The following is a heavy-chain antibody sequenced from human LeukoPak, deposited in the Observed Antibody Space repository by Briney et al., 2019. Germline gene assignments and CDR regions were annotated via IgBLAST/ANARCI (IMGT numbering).Heavy chain of an antibody. CDR2: IKQDGSEK. V-gene: IGHV3-7*01. CDR3: ARGKQRGAFDI. CDR1: GFTFSSYW. J-gene: IGHJ3*02. D-gene: IGHD6-25*01. Sequence: GASLRLSCAASGFTFSSYWMSWVRQAPGKGLEWVANIKQDGSEKYYADSVKGRFTISRDNAKNSLYLQMNSLRAEDTAVYYCARGKQRGAFDIWGQGTMVTVSS.